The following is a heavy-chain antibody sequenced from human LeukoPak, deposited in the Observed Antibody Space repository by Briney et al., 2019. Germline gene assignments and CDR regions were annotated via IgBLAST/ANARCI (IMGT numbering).Heavy chain of an antibody. Sequence: PSETLSLTCTVSGGSISSYYWSWIRQPPGKGLEWIGYIYYSGSTNYNPSLKSRVTISVDTSKNQFSLKLSSVTAADTAVYYCARHRAGYWYFDLSGRGTLVTVSS. CDR2: IYYSGST. J-gene: IGHJ2*01. CDR1: GGSISSYY. D-gene: IGHD6-13*01. V-gene: IGHV4-59*08. CDR3: ARHRAGYWYFDL.